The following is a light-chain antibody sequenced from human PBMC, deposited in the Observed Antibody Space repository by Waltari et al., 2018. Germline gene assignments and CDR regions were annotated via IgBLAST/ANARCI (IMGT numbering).Light chain of an antibody. CDR2: DAT. V-gene: IGKV1-27*01. CDR3: QKNNNVPQP. J-gene: IGKJ4*01. CDR1: QAIKND. Sequence: DIQMTQSLSSLSASVGDRVTITCRASQAIKNDLVWYQQQPGKVPKLMIYDATTLQSGVPSLFSGSGSGTDFSFTSSSLQPEDVATYDCQKNNNVPQPFGGGTKVEI.